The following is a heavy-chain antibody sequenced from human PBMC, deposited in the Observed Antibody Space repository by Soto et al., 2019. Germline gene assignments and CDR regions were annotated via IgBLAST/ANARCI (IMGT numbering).Heavy chain of an antibody. Sequence: SGPTLVNPTQTLTLTCTFSGFSLSTSGMCVSWIRQPPGKALEWLARIDWDDDKYYSTSLKTRLTISKDTSKNQVVLTMTNMDPVDTATYYCARIPAYYDILTGYWTNYGMDVWGQGTTVTVSS. CDR3: ARIPAYYDILTGYWTNYGMDV. CDR2: IDWDDDK. D-gene: IGHD3-9*01. CDR1: GFSLSTSGMC. J-gene: IGHJ6*02. V-gene: IGHV2-70*11.